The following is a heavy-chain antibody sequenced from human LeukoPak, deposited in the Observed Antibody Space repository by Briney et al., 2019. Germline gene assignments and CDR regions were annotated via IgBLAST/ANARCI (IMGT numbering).Heavy chain of an antibody. V-gene: IGHV4-59*01. CDR3: ARATAGRWSSGSDAFDI. J-gene: IGHJ3*02. CDR1: GGSISSYY. D-gene: IGHD3-22*01. CDR2: VHDRGTT. Sequence: SETLSLTCTVSGGSISSYYWSWIRQPPGKGLEWIAYVHDRGTTNSDPSLKSRVTISVDTSKNQFSLKLSSVTAADTAVYYCARATAGRWSSGSDAFDIWGQGTMVTVSS.